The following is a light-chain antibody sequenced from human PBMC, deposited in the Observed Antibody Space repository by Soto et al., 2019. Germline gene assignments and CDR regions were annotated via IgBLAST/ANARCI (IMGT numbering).Light chain of an antibody. J-gene: IGKJ5*01. CDR3: QQSYNTPT. V-gene: IGKV1-39*01. Sequence: DIQMSQSPSSLSASVGDRVTITFRASQSISSYLNWYQQKPGKAPKLLIYDASTLQSGVPLRFSGSGSGTDFTLTITSLQPEDFATFYCQQSYNTPTFGQGTRLEI. CDR2: DAS. CDR1: QSISSY.